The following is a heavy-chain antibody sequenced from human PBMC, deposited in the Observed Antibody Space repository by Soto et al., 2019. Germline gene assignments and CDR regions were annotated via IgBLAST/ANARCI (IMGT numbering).Heavy chain of an antibody. J-gene: IGHJ6*02. CDR1: GFRFSTGW. CDR3: VRDSRRGYGMHV. D-gene: IGHD3-10*01. Sequence: GGSLRLSCVGSGFRFSTGWLNWVRQAPGKGLEWVSYISGGSKSIYYAASVKGRFTISRDNAKNSLYLEMNSLRDEDTAVYSCVRDSRRGYGMHVWGPGTTVTVSS. CDR2: ISGGSKSI. V-gene: IGHV3-48*02.